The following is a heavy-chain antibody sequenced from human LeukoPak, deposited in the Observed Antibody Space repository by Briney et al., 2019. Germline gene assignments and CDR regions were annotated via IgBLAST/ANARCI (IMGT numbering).Heavy chain of an antibody. CDR1: GGSMSGYY. J-gene: IGHJ6*03. Sequence: SETLSLTCSVSGGSMSGYYWSWIRQPPGQGLEWIGFIYYRGDTKYNPSLKSRVTILVDTSKNQFSLKVSSVTAADTAVYYCARVFDSGSQAYFYYMDVWGKGTTVTISS. D-gene: IGHD3-10*01. CDR2: IYYRGDT. CDR3: ARVFDSGSQAYFYYMDV. V-gene: IGHV4-59*01.